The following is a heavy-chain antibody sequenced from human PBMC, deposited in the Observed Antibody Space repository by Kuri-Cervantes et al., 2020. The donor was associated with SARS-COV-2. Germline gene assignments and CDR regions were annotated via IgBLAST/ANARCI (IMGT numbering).Heavy chain of an antibody. CDR3: AMMVHDFWSGEFDY. Sequence: ESLKISCTVSGGSISSYYWGWIRQPPGKGLEWIGSIYYSGSTYYNPSLKSRVTISVDTSKNQFSLKLSSVTAADTAVYYCAMMVHDFWSGEFDYWGQGTLVTVSS. J-gene: IGHJ4*02. D-gene: IGHD3-3*01. CDR2: IYYSGST. CDR1: GGSISSYY. V-gene: IGHV4-39*07.